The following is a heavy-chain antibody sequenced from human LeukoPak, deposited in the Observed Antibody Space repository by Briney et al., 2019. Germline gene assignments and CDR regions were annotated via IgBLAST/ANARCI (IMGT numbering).Heavy chain of an antibody. Sequence: GGSLRLSCAASGFTFSSYAMHWVRQAPGKGLEWVAVISYDGSNKYYADSVKGRFTISRDNSKNTPYLQMNSLRAEDTAVYYCARADYGDYYSAIDYWGQGTLVTVSS. V-gene: IGHV3-30-3*01. D-gene: IGHD4-17*01. CDR2: ISYDGSNK. CDR3: ARADYGDYYSAIDY. J-gene: IGHJ4*02. CDR1: GFTFSSYA.